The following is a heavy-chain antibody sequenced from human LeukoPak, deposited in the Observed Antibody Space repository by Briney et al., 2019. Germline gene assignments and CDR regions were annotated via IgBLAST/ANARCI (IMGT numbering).Heavy chain of an antibody. V-gene: IGHV4-59*12. CDR1: GGSISSYY. J-gene: IGHJ4*02. D-gene: IGHD5-24*01. Sequence: SETLSLTCTVSGGSISSYYWSWIRQPPGKGLEWIGYMYYSGAINYNPSLESRVTISVDTSKNQFSLKLSSVTAADTAVYYCARGRGWLQFKTGGYFDYWGQGTLVTVSS. CDR2: MYYSGAI. CDR3: ARGRGWLQFKTGGYFDY.